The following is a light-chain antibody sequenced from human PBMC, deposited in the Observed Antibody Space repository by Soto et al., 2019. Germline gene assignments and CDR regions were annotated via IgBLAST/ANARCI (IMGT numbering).Light chain of an antibody. CDR1: QDISNY. CDR3: QQYDNYQVT. Sequence: DIQMTQSPSSLSASVGDRVTITCQASQDISNYLNWYQQKPGKAPKLLIYDASNLEIGVPSRFSGSGSGTDFTFTISNLQPEDIATYYCQQYDNYQVTFGQGTRLEIK. V-gene: IGKV1-33*01. CDR2: DAS. J-gene: IGKJ5*01.